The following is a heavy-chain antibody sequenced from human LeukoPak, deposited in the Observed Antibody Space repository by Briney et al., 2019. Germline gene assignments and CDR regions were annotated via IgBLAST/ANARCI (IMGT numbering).Heavy chain of an antibody. CDR3: AKDFKSGLVPASAQH. V-gene: IGHV3-30*18. CDR2: ISYDGSNT. J-gene: IGHJ1*01. Sequence: PGGSLRLSCAASGFTFSNYGMHWVRQAPGKGLEWVAIISYDGSNTYYADSVKGRFTISRDNSKNTLYLQMNSLRAEDTAVYYCAKDFKSGLVPASAQHWGQGTLVT. D-gene: IGHD3/OR15-3a*01. CDR1: GFTFSNYG.